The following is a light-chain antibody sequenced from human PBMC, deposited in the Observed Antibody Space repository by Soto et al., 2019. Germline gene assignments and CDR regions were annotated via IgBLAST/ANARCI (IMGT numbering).Light chain of an antibody. CDR2: SND. CDR3: ASWDDSLNGFV. CDR1: SSNIGSTT. Sequence: QSVLTQPPSASGTPGQRVTISCSGSSSNIGSTTVSWYQQLPGAAPKLLIYSNDQWPSGVPDRFSGSKSGTSASLAISGLQSEGEADYYCASWDDSLNGFVFGTGTKGTVL. V-gene: IGLV1-44*01. J-gene: IGLJ1*01.